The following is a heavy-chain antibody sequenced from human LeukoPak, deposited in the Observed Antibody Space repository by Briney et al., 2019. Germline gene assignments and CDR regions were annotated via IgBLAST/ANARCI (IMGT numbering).Heavy chain of an antibody. CDR2: ISGSDGTT. CDR3: AKYDSSGYYYDAFDY. J-gene: IGHJ4*02. CDR1: GFTFENYD. D-gene: IGHD3-22*01. V-gene: IGHV3-23*01. Sequence: GGSLRLSCAASGFTFENYDMSWVRQAPGKGLEWVSSISGSDGTTYYADSVKGRFTISRDNSKYTLSLQMNSLRDDDTAVYYCAKYDSSGYYYDAFDYWGQGTLVTVSS.